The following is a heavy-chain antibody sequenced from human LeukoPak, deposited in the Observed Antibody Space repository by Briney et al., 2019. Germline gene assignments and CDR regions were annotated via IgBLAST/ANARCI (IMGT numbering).Heavy chain of an antibody. V-gene: IGHV3-43*01. D-gene: IGHD2-2*01. CDR1: GFIFDDYT. J-gene: IGHJ6*03. CDR3: AKGASRGFYYYMDV. CDR2: ISWDGGST. Sequence: PGGSLRLSCAASGFIFDDYTIHWVRQVPGQGLEWVSVISWDGGSTYFAESVKGRFTMSRDNSKNSLYLQMNSLRTEDTALYYCAKGASRGFYYYMDVWGKGTTVTVSS.